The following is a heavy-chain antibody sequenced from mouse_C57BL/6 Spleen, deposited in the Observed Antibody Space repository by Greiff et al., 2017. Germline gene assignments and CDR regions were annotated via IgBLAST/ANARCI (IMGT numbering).Heavy chain of an antibody. CDR3: TTYYSNRGYFDV. Sequence: EVKLMESGAELVRPGASVKLSCTASGFNIKDYYMHWVKQRPEQGLEWIGRIDTEGGDTEYAPKFQGKATMTADTSSNTSYLQLSSLTSEDTAVYYCTTYYSNRGYFDVWGTGTTVTVSS. V-gene: IGHV14-1*01. CDR1: GFNIKDYY. CDR2: IDTEGGDT. J-gene: IGHJ1*03. D-gene: IGHD2-5*01.